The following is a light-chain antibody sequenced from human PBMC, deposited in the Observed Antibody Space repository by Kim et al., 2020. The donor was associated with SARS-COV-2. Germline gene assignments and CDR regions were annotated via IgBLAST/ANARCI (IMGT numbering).Light chain of an antibody. V-gene: IGKV3-15*01. Sequence: EIVMTQSPATLSVSPGKRATLSCRASQSVSSNLAWYQQKPGQAPRLLIYGASTRATGIPGRFSGSGSGTEFTLTISSLQSEDFAVYYCQQYSHWPLTFGGGTKVDIK. CDR2: GAS. CDR3: QQYSHWPLT. J-gene: IGKJ4*01. CDR1: QSVSSN.